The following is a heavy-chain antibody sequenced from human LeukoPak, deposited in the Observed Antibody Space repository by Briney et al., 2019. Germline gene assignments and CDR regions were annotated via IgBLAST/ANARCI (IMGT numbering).Heavy chain of an antibody. Sequence: GGSLRLSCAASGFTFDDYAMHWVRQAPGKGLEWVSGISWNSGSIGYADSVKGRSTISRDNAKNSLYLQMNSLRAEDTALYYCGYDSSGYHYFDYWGQGTLVTVSS. CDR1: GFTFDDYA. CDR3: GYDSSGYHYFDY. J-gene: IGHJ4*02. V-gene: IGHV3-9*01. D-gene: IGHD3-22*01. CDR2: ISWNSGSI.